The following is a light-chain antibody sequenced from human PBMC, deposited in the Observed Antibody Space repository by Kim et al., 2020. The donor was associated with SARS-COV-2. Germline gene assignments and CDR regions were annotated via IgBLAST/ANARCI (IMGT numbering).Light chain of an antibody. Sequence: DIVMTQSPATLSVSPGESASLSCRASQSVSSNLAWYQQTPGQAPRLLIHDASTGATGIPARFSGSGSGTEFTLTISSLQSEDFAVYYCQQYNNWPLTFGGGTKVDIK. V-gene: IGKV3-15*01. CDR1: QSVSSN. CDR2: DAS. J-gene: IGKJ4*01. CDR3: QQYNNWPLT.